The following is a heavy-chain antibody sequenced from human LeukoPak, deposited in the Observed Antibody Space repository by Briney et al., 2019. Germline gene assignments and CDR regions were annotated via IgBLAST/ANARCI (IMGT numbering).Heavy chain of an antibody. CDR3: ASAGYYERSGYTYYFHY. V-gene: IGHV3-21*01. CDR2: ISISSRYI. CDR1: GLTFSSYS. J-gene: IGHJ4*02. D-gene: IGHD3-22*01. Sequence: GGSLRLSCAASGLTFSSYSMYWVRQAPGKGLEWVSYISISSRYIYYADSLKGRFTISRDKAKSSLYLQMSSLRAEDTAVYYCASAGYYERSGYTYYFHYWGQGTVVTVSS.